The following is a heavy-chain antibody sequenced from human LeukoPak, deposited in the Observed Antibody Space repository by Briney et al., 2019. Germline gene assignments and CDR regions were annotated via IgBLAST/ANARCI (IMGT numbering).Heavy chain of an antibody. D-gene: IGHD6-6*01. CDR1: GFTFSDYY. CDR3: ARRGKSSSVAFDI. V-gene: IGHV3-11*04. CDR2: ISSSGSTI. J-gene: IGHJ3*02. Sequence: SGGSLRLSCAASGFTFSDYYMSWIRQAPGKGLEWVSYISSSGSTIYYADSVKGRFTISRDNAKNSLYLQMNSLRAEDTAVYYCARRGKSSSVAFDIWGQGTMVTVSS.